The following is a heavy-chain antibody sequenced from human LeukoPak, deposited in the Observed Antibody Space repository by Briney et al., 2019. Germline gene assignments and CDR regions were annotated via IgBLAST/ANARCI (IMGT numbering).Heavy chain of an antibody. CDR1: GFTFSSYA. Sequence: PGRSLRLSCAASGFTFSSYAMHWVRQAPGKGLEWVAVISYDGSNKYYADSVKGRFTISRDNSKNTLYLQMNSLRAEDTAAYYCARDRAMGLPDYYYGMDVWGQGTTVTVSS. CDR2: ISYDGSNK. V-gene: IGHV3-30-3*01. CDR3: ARDRAMGLPDYYYGMDV. D-gene: IGHD1-14*01. J-gene: IGHJ6*02.